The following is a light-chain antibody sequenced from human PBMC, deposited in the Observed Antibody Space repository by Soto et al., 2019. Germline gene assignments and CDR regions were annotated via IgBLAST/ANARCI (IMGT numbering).Light chain of an antibody. CDR1: QRIRTS. CDR2: AAS. V-gene: IGKV1-39*01. Sequence: DIQMTQSPSSLSASIGDRVTITCRASQRIRTSLNWYQHKPGKAPKLLIYAASSLESGVPSRFSGSGSGTDFSLSISSLQPEDFATFYCQQSYIVPLTFGGGTKVDIK. J-gene: IGKJ4*01. CDR3: QQSYIVPLT.